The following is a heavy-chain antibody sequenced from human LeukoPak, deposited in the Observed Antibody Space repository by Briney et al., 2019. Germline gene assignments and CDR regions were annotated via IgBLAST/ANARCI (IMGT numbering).Heavy chain of an antibody. CDR1: GFTFSSYA. Sequence: PGGSLRLSCAASGFTFSSYAMSWVRQAPGKGLEWVSAISGSGGSTYYADSVKGRFTISRDNSKNTLYLQMNSLRAEDTAVYYCAREGRYFDWLIPIPIDYWGQGTLVTVSS. V-gene: IGHV3-23*01. J-gene: IGHJ4*02. CDR2: ISGSGGST. D-gene: IGHD3-9*01. CDR3: AREGRYFDWLIPIPIDY.